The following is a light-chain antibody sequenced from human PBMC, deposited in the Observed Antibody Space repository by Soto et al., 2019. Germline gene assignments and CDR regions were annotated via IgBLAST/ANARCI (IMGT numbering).Light chain of an antibody. CDR3: QQYNDWPPFT. CDR2: GAS. V-gene: IGKV3-15*01. CDR1: QTVSVN. Sequence: EIVMTQSPATLSVSPGERATLSCRASQTVSVNLAWYQQKPGQAPRLLLSGASTRATGVPARLSGSGSCTEFTLTISSLQSEDVAVYYCQQYNDWPPFTFGPGTRVAIK. J-gene: IGKJ3*01.